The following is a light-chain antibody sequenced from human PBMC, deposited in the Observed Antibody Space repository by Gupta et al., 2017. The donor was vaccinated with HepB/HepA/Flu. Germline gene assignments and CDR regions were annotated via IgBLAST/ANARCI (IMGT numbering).Light chain of an antibody. CDR3: QQNYNSHHT. CDR2: DAT. Sequence: DIQMTQSPSSLSASVGDRVTITCRASQSISSHLNWYQQTPGKAPKVLFYDATTLQSVVPSRFSGRGSGTDFTLTISSLHPDDFASYYCQQNYNSHHTFGLGTKLEIK. J-gene: IGKJ2*01. CDR1: QSISSH. V-gene: IGKV1-39*01.